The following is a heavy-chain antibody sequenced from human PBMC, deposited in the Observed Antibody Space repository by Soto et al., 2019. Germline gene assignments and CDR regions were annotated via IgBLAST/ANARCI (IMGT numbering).Heavy chain of an antibody. CDR2: IRAIPNVI. CDR3: VRDHQYAFDV. Sequence: EAQLVESGGGLVQPGGSLRLSCAASGFTFIEYSMNWVRQAPGKGLEWVSYIRAIPNVIEYADSVKARFTVSRDNAKNSLSLQMNSLRDEDTAVYFCVRDHQYAFDVWGPGTVVTVSS. V-gene: IGHV3-48*02. CDR1: GFTFIEYS. D-gene: IGHD2-2*01. J-gene: IGHJ3*01.